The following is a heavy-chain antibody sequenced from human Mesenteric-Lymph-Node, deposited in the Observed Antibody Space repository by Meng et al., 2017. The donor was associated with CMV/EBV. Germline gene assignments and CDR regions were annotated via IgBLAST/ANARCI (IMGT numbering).Heavy chain of an antibody. CDR3: ARAGAAVTTHFDL. Sequence: KASGYSFAIYGITWVRQAPGQGLEWMGWISAENGNTNYARQFQDRVTVTTGTSTNIAYMELRSLRSDDSAVYFCARAGAAVTTHFDLWGQGTLVTVSS. V-gene: IGHV1-18*01. J-gene: IGHJ4*02. D-gene: IGHD4-17*01. CDR2: ISAENGNT. CDR1: GYSFAIYG.